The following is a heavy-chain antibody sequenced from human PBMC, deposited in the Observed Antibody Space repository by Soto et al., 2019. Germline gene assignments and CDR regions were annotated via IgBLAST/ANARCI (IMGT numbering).Heavy chain of an antibody. Sequence: QVQLVQSGAEVKKPGASVKVSCKASGYTFTSYGISWVRQAHGQGLEWMGWISAYNGNTNYAQKLQGRVTMTTDTSTSTAYMELMRLRSDDRAVYYCARDSGYSYGWGYYGIEVWGQGTTVTVSS. J-gene: IGHJ6*02. CDR3: ARDSGYSYGWGYYGIEV. CDR1: GYTFTSYG. D-gene: IGHD5-18*01. CDR2: ISAYNGNT. V-gene: IGHV1-18*01.